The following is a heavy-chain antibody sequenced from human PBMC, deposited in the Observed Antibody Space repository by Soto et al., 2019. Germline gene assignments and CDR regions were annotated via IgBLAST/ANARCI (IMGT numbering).Heavy chain of an antibody. CDR2: INHSGST. Sequence: QVQLQQWGAGLLKPSETLSLTCAVYGGSFSGYYWSWIRQPPGKGLEWIGEINHSGSTNYNPSLKSRVTISVDTSKNQFSLKLSSVTAADTAVYYCAREDYDFGSGYYGVEPIDYWGQGTLVTVSS. V-gene: IGHV4-34*01. CDR1: GGSFSGYY. J-gene: IGHJ4*02. D-gene: IGHD3-3*01. CDR3: AREDYDFGSGYYGVEPIDY.